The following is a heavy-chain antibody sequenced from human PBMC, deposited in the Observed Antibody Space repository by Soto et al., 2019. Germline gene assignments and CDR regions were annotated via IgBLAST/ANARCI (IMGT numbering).Heavy chain of an antibody. CDR1: GFSFSNYA. J-gene: IGHJ6*02. Sequence: EVQLLESGGTLVQVGGSLRLSCVASGFSFSNYAVTWVRQAPGKGLEWVSAISGSGAGTYYADSVKGRFTISRDNSKNTVQLKMNSQRVEDTAVYHCAKRIKSGSNYGGNSMDVWGQGTTVIVS. D-gene: IGHD1-26*01. V-gene: IGHV3-23*01. CDR2: ISGSGAGT. CDR3: AKRIKSGSNYGGNSMDV.